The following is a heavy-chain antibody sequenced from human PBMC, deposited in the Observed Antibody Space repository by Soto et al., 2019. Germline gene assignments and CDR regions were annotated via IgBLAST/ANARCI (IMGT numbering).Heavy chain of an antibody. CDR3: ARVQGAAAGHSNFDY. Sequence: QLQLQESGSGLVKPSQTLYLTCAVSGGSISGTTYSWSWIRQPPGKGLEWIGYIYDSGNTYYNPSLKSQFSISVDRSKNQFSLKLSSVTAADTAVYYCARVQGAAAGHSNFDYWGQGALVTVSS. CDR1: GGSISGTTYS. J-gene: IGHJ4*02. CDR2: IYDSGNT. D-gene: IGHD6-13*01. V-gene: IGHV4-30-2*01.